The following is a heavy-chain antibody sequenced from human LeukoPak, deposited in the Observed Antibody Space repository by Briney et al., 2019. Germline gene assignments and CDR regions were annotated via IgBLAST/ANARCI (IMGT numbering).Heavy chain of an antibody. V-gene: IGHV1-69*02. CDR3: ARGLCSSTSCYLSWFDP. CDR1: GGTFSSYT. CDR2: IIPILGIA. J-gene: IGHJ5*02. D-gene: IGHD2-2*01. Sequence: SVKVSCKASGGTFSSYTISWVRQAPGQGLEWMGRIIPILGIANYAQKFQDRVTITDDKSTITAYMELSSLRSEDTAVYYCARGLCSSTSCYLSWFDPWGQGTLVTVSS.